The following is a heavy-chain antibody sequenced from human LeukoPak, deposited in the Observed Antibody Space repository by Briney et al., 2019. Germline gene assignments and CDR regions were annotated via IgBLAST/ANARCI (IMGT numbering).Heavy chain of an antibody. J-gene: IGHJ6*04. CDR2: IYHSGST. D-gene: IGHD3-3*01. CDR3: ARVRNTYYDFWSGSLDV. V-gene: IGHV4-30-2*01. Sequence: SQTLSLTCTVSGGSISSGGYYWSWIRQPPGKGLEWIGYIYHSGSTNYNPSLKSRATISVDTSKNQFSLKLSSVTAADTAVYYCARVRNTYYDFWSGSLDVWGKGTTVTVSS. CDR1: GGSISSGGYY.